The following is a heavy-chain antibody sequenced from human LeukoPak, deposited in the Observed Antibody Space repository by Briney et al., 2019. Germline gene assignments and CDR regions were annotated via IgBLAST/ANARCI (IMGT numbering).Heavy chain of an antibody. D-gene: IGHD6-6*01. CDR3: AKGSSSNIAARLNY. J-gene: IGHJ4*02. CDR2: ISGSDGST. Sequence: GGSLRLSCAASGFTFSNYAMSWVRQAPGKGLEWVSGISGSDGSTYYADSVKGRFAISRDNSKNTLFLQMNSLRAEDTAVYYCAKGSSSNIAARLNYWGQGTLVTVSS. CDR1: GFTFSNYA. V-gene: IGHV3-23*01.